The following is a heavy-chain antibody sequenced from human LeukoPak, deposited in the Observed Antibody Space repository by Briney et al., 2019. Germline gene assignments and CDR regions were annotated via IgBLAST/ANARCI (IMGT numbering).Heavy chain of an antibody. D-gene: IGHD3-3*01. CDR1: GFTFTSHA. V-gene: IGHV3-23*01. J-gene: IGHJ2*01. CDR2: ISGSGDST. CDR3: ARDFWDDFEYFDL. Sequence: GGSLRLSCAASGFTFTSHAVSWVRQAPGKGLKWTSAISGSGDSTYYADSVKGRFTISRDNSRNTVYLRMNSLRAEDTAVYYCARDFWDDFEYFDLWGRGTLVTVSS.